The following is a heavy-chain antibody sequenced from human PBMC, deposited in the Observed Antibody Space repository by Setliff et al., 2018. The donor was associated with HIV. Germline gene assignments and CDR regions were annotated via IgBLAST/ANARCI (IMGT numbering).Heavy chain of an antibody. J-gene: IGHJ3*01. D-gene: IGHD2-21*02. Sequence: GGSLRLSCAASGFSFGDSVLNWVRQAPGTGLEWVASITRSGENTNYADSAKDRFSISRDDSENTLFLQMTSLTDEDTAVYYCARRMVGTCCDVFDPWGQGTVVTVSS. CDR3: ARRMVGTCCDVFDP. CDR1: GFSFGDSV. V-gene: IGHV3-23*01. CDR2: ITRSGENT.